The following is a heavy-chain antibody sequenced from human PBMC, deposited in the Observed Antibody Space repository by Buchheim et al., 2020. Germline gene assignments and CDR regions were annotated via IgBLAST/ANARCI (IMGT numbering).Heavy chain of an antibody. CDR1: GFTFSSYW. V-gene: IGHV3-30-3*01. CDR2: ISYDGSNK. J-gene: IGHJ4*02. Sequence: VQLVESGGGLVQPGGSLRLSCAASGFTFSSYWMHWVRQAPGKGLEWVAVISYDGSNKYYADSVKGRFTISRDNSKNTLYLQMNSLRAEDTAVYYCARGGLDIAARPNTRGAGKHPYYFDYWGQGTL. CDR3: ARGGLDIAARPNTRGAGKHPYYFDY. D-gene: IGHD6-6*01.